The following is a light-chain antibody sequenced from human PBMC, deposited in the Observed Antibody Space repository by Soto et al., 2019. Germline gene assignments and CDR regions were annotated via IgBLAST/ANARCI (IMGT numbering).Light chain of an antibody. CDR1: SSDVGGYNY. CDR3: SSYTTSSTVL. Sequence: QYALTQPASVSGSPGQSITISCTGTSSDVGGYNYVSWYQQYPGKAPKLVIYDVSHRPSGVSNRFSGSKSGNTASLTVSGLQAEDEADYYCSSYTTSSTVLFGGGTKLTVL. J-gene: IGLJ2*01. V-gene: IGLV2-14*03. CDR2: DVS.